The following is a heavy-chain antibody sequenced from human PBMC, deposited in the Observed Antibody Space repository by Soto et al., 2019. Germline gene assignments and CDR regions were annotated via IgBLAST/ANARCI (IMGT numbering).Heavy chain of an antibody. J-gene: IGHJ4*02. D-gene: IGHD3-3*01. CDR3: ARDSYDFWSGYYFRD. Sequence: GGSLRLSCAASGFTFSDYYMSWIRQAPGKGLEWVSYISSSGSTIYYADSVKGRFTISRDNAKNSLYLQMNSLRAEDTAVYYCARDSYDFWSGYYFRDWGQGTLVTVSS. CDR1: GFTFSDYY. CDR2: ISSSGSTI. V-gene: IGHV3-11*01.